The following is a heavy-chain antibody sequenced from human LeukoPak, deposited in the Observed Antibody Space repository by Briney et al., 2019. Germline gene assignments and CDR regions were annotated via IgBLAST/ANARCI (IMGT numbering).Heavy chain of an antibody. Sequence: SETLSLTCTVSGGSISSYYWSWIRQPPGKGLEWIGHIYHSGSTNYNPSLKSRVTISVDTSKNQFSLQLSSVTAADTAVYYCARGLYGDYALSYYYYYMYVWGKGTTVTVSS. CDR2: IYHSGST. CDR1: GGSISSYY. J-gene: IGHJ6*03. CDR3: ARGLYGDYALSYYYYYMYV. D-gene: IGHD4-17*01. V-gene: IGHV4-59*12.